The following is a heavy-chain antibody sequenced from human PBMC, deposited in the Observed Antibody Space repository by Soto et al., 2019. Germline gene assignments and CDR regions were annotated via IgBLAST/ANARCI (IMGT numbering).Heavy chain of an antibody. V-gene: IGHV4-39*01. J-gene: IGHJ4*02. D-gene: IGHD6-19*01. Sequence: QLQLQESGPGLVKPSETLSLTCTVSGGSISSSSYYWGWIRQPPGKGLEWIGSIYYSGSTYYNPSLKSRVTISVDTSKNQFSLKLSSVTAADTAVYYCAMSRSGWLRIEYWGQGTLVTVSS. CDR1: GGSISSSSYY. CDR2: IYYSGST. CDR3: AMSRSGWLRIEY.